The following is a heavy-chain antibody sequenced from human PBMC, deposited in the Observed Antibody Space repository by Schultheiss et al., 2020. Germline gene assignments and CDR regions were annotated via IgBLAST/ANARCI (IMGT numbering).Heavy chain of an antibody. D-gene: IGHD3-22*01. CDR2: ISGSGGTT. V-gene: IGHV3-23*01. J-gene: IGHJ3*02. Sequence: GGSLRLSCAASGFTFSNYVMNWVRQAPGKGLEWVSGISGSGGTTQYADSVKGRFTISRDNSKNTLYLQMNSLRAEDTAVYYCAKRLRRGYYYDSSGYFLIPNDAFDIWGEGTMVTGSS. CDR1: GFTFSNYV. CDR3: AKRLRRGYYYDSSGYFLIPNDAFDI.